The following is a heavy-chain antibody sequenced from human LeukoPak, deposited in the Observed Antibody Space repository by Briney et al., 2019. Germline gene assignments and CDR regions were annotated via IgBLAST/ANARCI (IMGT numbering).Heavy chain of an antibody. D-gene: IGHD2-15*01. Sequence: GGSLRLSCAASGFTFSSYEMNWVRQAPGKGLEWVSYISSFSSTIYYADSVMGRFTISRDNAKNSLYLQMNSLRAEDTAVYYCAKDDHIVVVVAATHFDYWGQGTLVTVSS. V-gene: IGHV3-48*03. J-gene: IGHJ4*02. CDR2: ISSFSSTI. CDR3: AKDDHIVVVVAATHFDY. CDR1: GFTFSSYE.